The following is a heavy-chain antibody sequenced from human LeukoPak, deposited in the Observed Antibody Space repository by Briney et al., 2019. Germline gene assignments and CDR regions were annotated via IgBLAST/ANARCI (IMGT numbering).Heavy chain of an antibody. CDR3: ARGGYDSSGYYYDY. CDR1: GGSISSYY. Sequence: SETLSLTCTVSGGSISSYYWSWIRQPPGKGLEWIGYIYYSGSTSYNPSLKSRVTISVDTSKNQFSLKLSSVTAADTAVYYCARGGYDSSGYYYDYWGQGTLVTVSS. CDR2: IYYSGST. D-gene: IGHD3-22*01. J-gene: IGHJ4*02. V-gene: IGHV4-59*01.